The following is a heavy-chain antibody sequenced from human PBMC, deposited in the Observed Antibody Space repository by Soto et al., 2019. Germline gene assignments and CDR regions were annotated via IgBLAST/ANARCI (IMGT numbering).Heavy chain of an antibody. J-gene: IGHJ4*02. D-gene: IGHD4-4*01. Sequence: QVQLQQSGPGLVKPSQTLSLTCAISGDSVSSNSADWNWIRQSPSRGLEWLGRTYYRSKWYNDYAVSVKGRITINPDTSKNQCSRQLNSVTPEDTAVYYCARDPPDFHSAFDCWGQGTLVTVSS. CDR2: TYYRSKWYN. V-gene: IGHV6-1*01. CDR3: ARDPPDFHSAFDC. CDR1: GDSVSSNSAD.